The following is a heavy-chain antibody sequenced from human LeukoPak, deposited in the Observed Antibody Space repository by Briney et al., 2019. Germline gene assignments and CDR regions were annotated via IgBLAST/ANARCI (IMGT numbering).Heavy chain of an antibody. CDR3: ARDRGLYYYDSSGYPFPDY. CDR1: GGTFSSYA. CDR2: IIPIFGTA. J-gene: IGHJ4*02. V-gene: IGHV1-69*05. D-gene: IGHD3-22*01. Sequence: SVKVSCKASGGTFSSYAISWVRQAPGQGLELMGRIIPIFGTANYAQKFQGRVTITTDESTSTGYMELSSLRSEDTAVYYCARDRGLYYYDSSGYPFPDYWGQGTLVTVSS.